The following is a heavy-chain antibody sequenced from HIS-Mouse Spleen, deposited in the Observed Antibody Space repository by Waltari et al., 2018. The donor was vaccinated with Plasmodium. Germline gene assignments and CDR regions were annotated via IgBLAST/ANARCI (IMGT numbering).Heavy chain of an antibody. V-gene: IGHV3-7*01. CDR3: ASSWYWYFDL. D-gene: IGHD6-13*01. CDR2: KKQDGSEK. CDR1: GFTFSSYW. Sequence: EVQLVESGGGLVQPGGSLRLSCAASGFTFSSYWMRWVRQAPGKGREWVAKKKQDGSEKDYVDSVKGRFTISRDNAKNSLYLQMNSLRAEDTAVYYCASSWYWYFDLWGRGTLVTVSS. J-gene: IGHJ2*01.